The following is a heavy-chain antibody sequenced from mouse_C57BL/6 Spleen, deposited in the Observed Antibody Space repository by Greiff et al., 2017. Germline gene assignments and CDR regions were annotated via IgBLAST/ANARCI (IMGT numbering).Heavy chain of an antibody. CDR3: ARSRVYYGNYGYFDV. V-gene: IGHV1-52*01. CDR1: GYTFTSYW. Sequence: QVQLQQPGAELVRPGSSVKLSCKASGYTFTSYWMHWVKQRPIQGLEWIGNIDPSDSETHYNQKFKDKATLTVDKSSRTAYMQLSSLTSEDSAVYYCARSRVYYGNYGYFDVWGTGTTVTVPS. D-gene: IGHD2-1*01. CDR2: IDPSDSET. J-gene: IGHJ1*03.